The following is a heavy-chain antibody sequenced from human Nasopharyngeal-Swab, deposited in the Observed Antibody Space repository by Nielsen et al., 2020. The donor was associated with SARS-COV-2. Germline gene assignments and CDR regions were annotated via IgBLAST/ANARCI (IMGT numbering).Heavy chain of an antibody. CDR2: FDPEDGET. D-gene: IGHD1-26*01. J-gene: IGHJ4*02. V-gene: IGHV1-24*01. Sequence: ASVKVSCKASGYTFINHDVNWVRQAPGKGLEWMGGFDPEDGETIYAQKFQGRVTMTEDTSTDTAYMELSSLRSEDTAVYYCATEWAYLRNSGSFRYLGYWGQGTLVTVSS. CDR1: GYTFINHD. CDR3: ATEWAYLRNSGSFRYLGY.